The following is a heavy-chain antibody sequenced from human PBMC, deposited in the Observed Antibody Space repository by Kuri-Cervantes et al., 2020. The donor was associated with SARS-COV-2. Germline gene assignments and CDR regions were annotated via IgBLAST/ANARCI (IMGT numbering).Heavy chain of an antibody. D-gene: IGHD6-19*01. J-gene: IGHJ4*02. CDR2: INHSGST. V-gene: IGHV4-34*01. Sequence: SQTLSLTCAVYGGSFSGYYWSWIRQPPGKGLEWIGEINHSGSTNYNPSLKSRVTRSVDTSKNQFSLKLSSVTAADTAVYYCARDIAVASGYYFDYWGQATLVTVSS. CDR3: ARDIAVASGYYFDY. CDR1: GGSFSGYY.